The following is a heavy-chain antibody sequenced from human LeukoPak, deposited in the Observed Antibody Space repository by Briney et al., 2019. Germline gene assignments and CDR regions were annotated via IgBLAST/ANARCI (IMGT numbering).Heavy chain of an antibody. CDR2: ISPGDSVT. CDR1: GYSFTTYW. V-gene: IGHV5-51*01. Sequence: GESLKISCKGSGYSFTTYWIAWVRQMPGRGLEWMGIISPGDSVTRYRPSFQGQVTISADKSISTAYLHWSSLKASDTAMYYCASSAQRAAAGSQGHGMDVWGQGTTVTVSS. D-gene: IGHD6-13*01. CDR3: ASSAQRAAAGSQGHGMDV. J-gene: IGHJ6*02.